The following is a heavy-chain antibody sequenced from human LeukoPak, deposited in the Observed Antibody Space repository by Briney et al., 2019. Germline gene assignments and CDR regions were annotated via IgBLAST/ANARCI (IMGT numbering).Heavy chain of an antibody. J-gene: IGHJ4*02. CDR1: GFTFSHFW. V-gene: IGHV3-7*03. Sequence: PGGSLRLSCAGSGFTFSHFWMSWVRQAPGKGLEWVANIKQDGSEKYYVDSVKGRFTISRDNAKNSLYLQMNSLRAEDTAVYYCARDRGDSSWPHYFDYWGQGTLVTVSS. CDR3: ARDRGDSSWPHYFDY. D-gene: IGHD6-13*01. CDR2: IKQDGSEK.